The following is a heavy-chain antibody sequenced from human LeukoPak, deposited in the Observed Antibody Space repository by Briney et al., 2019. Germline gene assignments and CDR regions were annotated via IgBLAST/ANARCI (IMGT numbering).Heavy chain of an antibody. V-gene: IGHV3-23*01. Sequence: GGSLRLSCEASGFTFSNYAMSWVRQAPGKGLEWVSAISGSGGRTYYADSVKGRFTISRDISKKTLYVQMNSLRAEDTAVYYCAKGERDYYYYGMDVWGQGTTVTVSS. CDR1: GFTFSNYA. J-gene: IGHJ6*02. CDR2: ISGSGGRT. CDR3: AKGERDYYYYGMDV.